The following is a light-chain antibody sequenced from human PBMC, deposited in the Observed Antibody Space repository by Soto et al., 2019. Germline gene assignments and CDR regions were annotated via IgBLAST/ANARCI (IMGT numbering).Light chain of an antibody. Sequence: QSVLTQPPSASGTPGQRVTISCSGSSSNIGSNNVYCYQQLQGTAPKHLIYRNNQRPSGVPDRFSASKSCTSASLAISGLRSEDEDDYYCAAWDDSLSGGVFGGGTKLTVL. CDR1: SSNIGSNN. V-gene: IGLV1-47*01. CDR2: RNN. CDR3: AAWDDSLSGGV. J-gene: IGLJ2*01.